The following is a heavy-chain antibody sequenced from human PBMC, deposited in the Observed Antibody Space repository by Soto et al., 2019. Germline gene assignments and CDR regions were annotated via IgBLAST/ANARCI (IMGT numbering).Heavy chain of an antibody. V-gene: IGHV3-23*01. D-gene: IGHD3-16*01. CDR3: AKSSTGDYVIGYFDY. CDR1: GFTFSNYA. J-gene: IGHJ4*01. Sequence: GGSLRLSCAASGFTFSNYAMSWVRQAPGKGLEWVSGFSGSGGSTYYADSVKGRFTISRDNSKYTLYLQMNSLRAEDTAVYYCAKSSTGDYVIGYFDYWGQGTLVTVSS. CDR2: FSGSGGST.